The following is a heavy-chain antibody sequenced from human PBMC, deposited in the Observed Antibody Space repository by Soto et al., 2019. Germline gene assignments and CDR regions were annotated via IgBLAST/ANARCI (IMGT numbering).Heavy chain of an antibody. D-gene: IGHD3-10*01. J-gene: IGHJ6*02. V-gene: IGHV3-48*02. CDR2: ISSSSSTI. CDR3: ARDRSSFGQADSAKYGMDV. Sequence: GGSLRLSCAASGFTFSSYSMNWVRQAPGKGLEWVSYISSSSSTIYYADSVKGRFTISRDNTKNSLYLQMNSLRDEDTAVYYCARDRSSFGQADSAKYGMDVWGQGTTVTVSS. CDR1: GFTFSSYS.